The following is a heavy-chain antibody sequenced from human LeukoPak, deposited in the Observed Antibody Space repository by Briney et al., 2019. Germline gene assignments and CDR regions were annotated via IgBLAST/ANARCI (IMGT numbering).Heavy chain of an antibody. D-gene: IGHD4-17*01. CDR1: GFTFSSYA. CDR3: ARGADYGDSLDY. CDR2: ISYDGSNK. V-gene: IGHV3-30-3*01. Sequence: QPGGSLRLSCAASGFTFSSYAMHWVRQAPGKGLEWVAVISYDGSNKYYADSVKGRFTISRDNSKNTLYLQMNSLRAEDTAVYYCARGADYGDSLDYWGQGTLVTVSS. J-gene: IGHJ4*02.